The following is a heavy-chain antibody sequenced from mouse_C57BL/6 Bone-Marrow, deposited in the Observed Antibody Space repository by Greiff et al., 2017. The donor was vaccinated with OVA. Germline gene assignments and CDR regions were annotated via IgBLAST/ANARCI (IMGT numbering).Heavy chain of an antibody. CDR2: IYPGSGST. D-gene: IGHD2-4*01. J-gene: IGHJ3*01. CDR1: GYTFTSYW. V-gene: IGHV1-55*01. Sequence: QVQLQQPGAELVKPGASVKMSCKASGYTFTSYWITWVKQRPGQGLEWIGDIYPGSGSTNYNEKFKSKATLTVDTSSSTAYLQLSRLTSEDSAVYYCARWGFDDYDVWFAYWGQGTLVTVSA. CDR3: ARWGFDDYDVWFAY.